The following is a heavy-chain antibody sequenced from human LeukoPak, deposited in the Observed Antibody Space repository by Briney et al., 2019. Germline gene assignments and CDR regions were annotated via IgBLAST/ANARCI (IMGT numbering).Heavy chain of an antibody. CDR2: IYYSGST. V-gene: IGHV4-39*01. Sequence: SETLSLTCTVSGGSISSSSYYWGCIRQPPGKGLEWIGSIYYSGSTYYNPSLKSRVTISVDTSKNQFSLKLSSVTAADTAVYYCARLGDTSGYYGFAGEIAYWGQGTLVTVSS. CDR3: ARLGDTSGYYGFAGEIAY. CDR1: GGSISSSSYY. D-gene: IGHD3-22*01. J-gene: IGHJ4*02.